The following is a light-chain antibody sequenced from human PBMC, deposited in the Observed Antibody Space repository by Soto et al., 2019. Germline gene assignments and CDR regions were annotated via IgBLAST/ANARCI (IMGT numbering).Light chain of an antibody. J-gene: IGKJ3*01. CDR3: QQRRNWPFT. V-gene: IGKV3-11*01. CDR2: DAS. CDR1: QSVSSY. Sequence: EIVLPQSPATLSLSPGERTTLSCRASQSVSSYLDWYQQKPGQAPRRLIYDASNRATGIPARFSGFGSRTDFTLTISRLEPQDFAVYYCQQRRNWPFTFGPRAKVDL.